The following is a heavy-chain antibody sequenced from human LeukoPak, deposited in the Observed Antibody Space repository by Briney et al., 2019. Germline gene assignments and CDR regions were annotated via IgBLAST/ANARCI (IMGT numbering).Heavy chain of an antibody. CDR1: GYTFTSYY. J-gene: IGHJ4*02. D-gene: IGHD5-12*01. CDR2: INPSGGST. V-gene: IGHV1-46*01. CDR3: ARGRKAVGYSGYDWLDY. Sequence: ASVTVSCKASGYTFTSYYMHWVRQAPGQGLEWMGIINPSGGSTSYAQKFQGRVTMTRDTSTSTVYMELSSLRSEDTAVYYCARGRKAVGYSGYDWLDYWGQGTLVTVSS.